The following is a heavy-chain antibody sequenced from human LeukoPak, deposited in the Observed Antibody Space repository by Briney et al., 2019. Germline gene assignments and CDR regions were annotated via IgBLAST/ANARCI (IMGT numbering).Heavy chain of an antibody. J-gene: IGHJ4*02. V-gene: IGHV4-59*01. D-gene: IGHD3-3*01. CDR1: GGSISSYY. CDR3: AREIQSGYEDY. CDR2: IYYSGST. Sequence: SETLSLTCTVSGGSISSYYWSWIRQPPGKGLEWIGYIYYSGSTNYNPSLKSRVTISVDTSKNQFSLKLSSVTAADTAVYYCAREIQSGYEDYWGQGTLVTVSS.